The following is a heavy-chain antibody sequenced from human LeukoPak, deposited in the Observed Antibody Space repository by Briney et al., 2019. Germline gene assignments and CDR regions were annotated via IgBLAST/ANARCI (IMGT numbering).Heavy chain of an antibody. J-gene: IGHJ4*02. CDR2: INPNSGGT. D-gene: IGHD3-9*01. CDR1: GYTFTGYY. CDR3: AADRYYDILTSYYSL. V-gene: IGHV1-2*06. Sequence: GASVKVSCKASGYTFTGYYMHWVRQAPGQGLEWMGRINPNSGGTNYAQKFQGRVTMTRDTSISTAYMELSRLRSDDTAVYYCAADRYYDILTSYYSLWGQGTLVTVSS.